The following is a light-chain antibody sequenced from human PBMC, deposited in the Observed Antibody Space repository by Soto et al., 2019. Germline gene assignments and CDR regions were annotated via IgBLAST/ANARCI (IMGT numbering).Light chain of an antibody. J-gene: IGLJ1*01. CDR2: EVT. Sequence: QSALTQPSSVSGSPGQSITISCTGTSSDIGSYDYVSWYQQHPGKAPNLIIYEVTYRPSGVSNRFSGSKSGNTASLNISGLQAEDEADYYCSSFTSTSTRLFGSGTKVTVL. CDR3: SSFTSTSTRL. CDR1: SSDIGSYDY. V-gene: IGLV2-14*01.